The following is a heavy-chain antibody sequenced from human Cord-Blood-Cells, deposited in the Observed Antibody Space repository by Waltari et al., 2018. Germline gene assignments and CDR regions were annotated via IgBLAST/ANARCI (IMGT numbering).Heavy chain of an antibody. CDR1: GYTFTGYH. J-gene: IGHJ4*02. Sequence: QVQLVQSGAAVKKPGASVKVSCKASGYTFTGYHMHWVRPAPGQGLEWMGRINPNSGGTNYAQKFQGRVTMTRDTSISTAYMELSRLRSDDTAVYYCARDFCSSTSCYDYWGQGTLVTVSS. CDR2: INPNSGGT. V-gene: IGHV1-2*06. D-gene: IGHD2-2*01. CDR3: ARDFCSSTSCYDY.